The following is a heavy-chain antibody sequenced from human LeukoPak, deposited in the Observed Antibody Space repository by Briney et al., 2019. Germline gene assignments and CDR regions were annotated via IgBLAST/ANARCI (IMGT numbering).Heavy chain of an antibody. V-gene: IGHV3-23*01. CDR2: ISDSGGST. J-gene: IGHJ4*02. CDR3: AKSITIFTVVTGFDY. Sequence: VGSLRLSCALSGFTFSSYAMSWVRQAPGKGLKWVSTISDSGGSTNYADSRKGRFPIPRDNSKNTLYLQMNSLRAEDTAVYYCAKSITIFTVVTGFDYWGQGTLVTVCS. CDR1: GFTFSSYA. D-gene: IGHD3-3*01.